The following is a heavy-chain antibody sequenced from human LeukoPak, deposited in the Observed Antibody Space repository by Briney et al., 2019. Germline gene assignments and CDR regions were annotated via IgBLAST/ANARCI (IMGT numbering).Heavy chain of an antibody. Sequence: GGSLRLSCAASGFTFSSYWMNWVRQAPGKGLVWVAHINTNGNSATYADSVKGRFTISRDNSKNTLYLQVNSLRAEDTAVYYCARDRYSSGWYGDFDCWGQGTLVTVSS. CDR2: INTNGNSA. CDR1: GFTFSSYW. D-gene: IGHD6-19*01. J-gene: IGHJ4*02. V-gene: IGHV3-74*01. CDR3: ARDRYSSGWYGDFDC.